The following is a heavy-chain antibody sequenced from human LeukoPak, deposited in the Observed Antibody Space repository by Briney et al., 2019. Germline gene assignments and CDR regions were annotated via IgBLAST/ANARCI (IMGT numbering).Heavy chain of an antibody. CDR1: GFTFSSYA. CDR3: AKLSGWTGWFFDY. CDR2: ISKSGDST. Sequence: GGFLRLSCAASGFTFSSYAISWVRQAPGKGLEWVSAISKSGDSTYYADSVKGRFTISRDNSKNTIYLQMNSLRVEDTAVYYCAKLSGWTGWFFDYWGQGTVVTVSS. J-gene: IGHJ4*02. D-gene: IGHD6-19*01. V-gene: IGHV3-23*01.